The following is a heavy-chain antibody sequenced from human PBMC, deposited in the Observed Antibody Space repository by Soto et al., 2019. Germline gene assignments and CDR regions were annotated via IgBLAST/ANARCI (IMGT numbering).Heavy chain of an antibody. V-gene: IGHV3-33*01. J-gene: IGHJ4*02. CDR2: IWYDGSNT. CDR1: GFTFSSYG. CDR3: ARDQGRGYNYGFDY. D-gene: IGHD5-18*01. Sequence: QVQLVESGGGVVQPGRSLRLSCAASGFTFSSYGMHWVLQAPGKGLEWVAVIWYDGSNTYYADSVKGRFTISSDNSKNTLYLQMNRLRAEDTAVYYCARDQGRGYNYGFDYWGQGPLVTVSS.